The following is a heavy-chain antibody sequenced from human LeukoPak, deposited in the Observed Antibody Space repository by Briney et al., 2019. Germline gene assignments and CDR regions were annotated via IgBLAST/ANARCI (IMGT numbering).Heavy chain of an antibody. J-gene: IGHJ6*02. Sequence: SETLSLTCTVSGGSISSGGYYWSWIRQHPGKGLEWIGYIYYSGSTYYNPSLKSRVTISVDTSKNQFSLKLSSVTAADTAVYYCARSVAAARYGMDVWGQGTTVTVSS. D-gene: IGHD6-13*01. V-gene: IGHV4-31*03. CDR3: ARSVAAARYGMDV. CDR1: GGSISSGGYY. CDR2: IYYSGST.